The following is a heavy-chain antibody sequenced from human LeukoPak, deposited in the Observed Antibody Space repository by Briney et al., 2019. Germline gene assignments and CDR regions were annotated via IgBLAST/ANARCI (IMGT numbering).Heavy chain of an antibody. D-gene: IGHD2-15*01. Sequence: PGGSLRLSCAASGFTFSDYCMSWIRQAPGKGLEWVSYISSSSSYTNYADSVRGRFTISRDNAKNSLYLQMNSLRAEDTAVYYCARATVVVVAATRRVNWFDPWGQGTLVTVSS. V-gene: IGHV3-11*05. CDR2: ISSSSSYT. CDR3: ARATVVVVAATRRVNWFDP. J-gene: IGHJ5*02. CDR1: GFTFSDYC.